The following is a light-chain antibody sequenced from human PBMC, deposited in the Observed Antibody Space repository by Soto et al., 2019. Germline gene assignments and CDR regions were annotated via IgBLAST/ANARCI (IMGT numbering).Light chain of an antibody. J-gene: IGKJ2*01. V-gene: IGKV1-5*01. CDR1: QSVFIW. CDR2: DGT. Sequence: DIQMTQSPSTLSASVGDRVTITCRASQSVFIWLAGYQHKPGRAPKLLIFDGTNLENGVPSMFSGGRFETEFTLTISSLQPDDFATYYCQQYSGNSFTFGQRTKLDI. CDR3: QQYSGNSFT.